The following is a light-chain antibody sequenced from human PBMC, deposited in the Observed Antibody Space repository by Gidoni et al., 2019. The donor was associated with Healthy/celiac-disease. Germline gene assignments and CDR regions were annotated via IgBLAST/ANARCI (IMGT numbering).Light chain of an antibody. J-gene: IGKJ1*01. V-gene: IGKV1-39*01. CDR3: QQSYSTSPRT. Sequence: DIQMTQSPSSLSASVGDRVTITCRASQSISSYLNWYQQKPGKAPKLLIYAASSLQSGVPSRFSGSGSGTDFTLTISSLQPEDFATYYCQQSYSTSPRTFGQXTKVEIK. CDR2: AAS. CDR1: QSISSY.